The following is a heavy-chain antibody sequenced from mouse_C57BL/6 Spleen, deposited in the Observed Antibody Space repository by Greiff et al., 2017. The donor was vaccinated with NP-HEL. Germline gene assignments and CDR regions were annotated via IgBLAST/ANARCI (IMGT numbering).Heavy chain of an antibody. CDR1: GYTFTSYW. CDR3: ARSGYYYGSSRYFDV. D-gene: IGHD1-1*01. V-gene: IGHV1-69*01. Sequence: QVQLQQPGAELVMPGASVKLSCKASGYTFTSYWMHWVKQRPGQGLEWIGEIDPSDSYTNYNQKFKGKSTLTVDKSSSTAYMQLSSLTSKDAAVYYCARSGYYYGSSRYFDVWGTGTTVTVSS. J-gene: IGHJ1*03. CDR2: IDPSDSYT.